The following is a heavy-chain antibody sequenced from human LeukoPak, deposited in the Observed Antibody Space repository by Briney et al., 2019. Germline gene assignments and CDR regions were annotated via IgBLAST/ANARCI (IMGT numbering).Heavy chain of an antibody. CDR3: ARGVVGGTTVGP. V-gene: IGHV1-8*01. CDR2: VNPKSGHT. CDR1: GDTFSTYD. Sequence: GASVEVSCKASGDTFSTYDVNWVRQAPGQGLEWMGWVNPKSGHTAYIQKFQGRVTMTSDTSTAFLELSSLRFEDTAVYFCARGVVGGTTVGPWGQGTLVTVSS. D-gene: IGHD1-7*01. J-gene: IGHJ5*02.